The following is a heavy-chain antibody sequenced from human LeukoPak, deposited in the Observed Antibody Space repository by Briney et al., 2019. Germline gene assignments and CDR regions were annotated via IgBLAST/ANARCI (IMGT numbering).Heavy chain of an antibody. CDR2: INWNGGST. CDR1: GFTFDDYG. V-gene: IGHV3-20*04. CDR3: ARDSRYYYGSGSYSY. J-gene: IGHJ4*02. Sequence: GGSLRLSCTASGFTFDDYGMSWVRQAPGKGLEWVSGINWNGGSTCYADSVKGRFTISRDNAKNSLYLQMNSLRAEDTALYYCARDSRYYYGSGSYSYWGQGTLVTVSS. D-gene: IGHD3-10*01.